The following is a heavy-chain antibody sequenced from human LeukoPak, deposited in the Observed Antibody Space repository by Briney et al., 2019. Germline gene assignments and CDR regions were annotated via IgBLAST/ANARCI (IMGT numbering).Heavy chain of an antibody. CDR1: GGSISSYY. D-gene: IGHD6-13*01. J-gene: IGHJ5*02. V-gene: IGHV4-59*01. CDR2: ISYSGST. Sequence: SETLSLTCTVSGGSISSYYWTWIRQPPGKGLEWIGYISYSGSTNYNPSLKGRVTISVATSKNQFSLNLTSVTAADTAVYYCARGYSRSWYQAVVYIWLDPWGQGTLVTVSS. CDR3: ARGYSRSWYQAVVYIWLDP.